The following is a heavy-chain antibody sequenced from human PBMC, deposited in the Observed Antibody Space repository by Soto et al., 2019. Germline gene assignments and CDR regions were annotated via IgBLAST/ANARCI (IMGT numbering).Heavy chain of an antibody. CDR1: GFSLSTSGVG. V-gene: IGHV2-5*01. D-gene: IGHD5-18*01. J-gene: IGHJ4*02. CDR2: IYWNDDK. Sequence: GSGPTLVNPTQTLTLTCTFSGFSLSTSGVGVGWIRQPPGRALEWLALIYWNDDKRYSPSLKSRLTITKDTSKNQVVLTMTNMDPVDTATYYCAHRVTAMVMGRPAAMFDYWGQGTLVTVSS. CDR3: AHRVTAMVMGRPAAMFDY.